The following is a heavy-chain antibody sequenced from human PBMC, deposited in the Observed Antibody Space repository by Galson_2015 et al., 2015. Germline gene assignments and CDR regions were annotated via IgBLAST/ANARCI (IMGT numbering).Heavy chain of an antibody. D-gene: IGHD5-24*01. J-gene: IGHJ4*02. CDR1: GFTVSSNY. V-gene: IGHV3-53*01. Sequence: SLRLSCAASGFTVSSNYMSWVRQAPGKGLEWVSVIYSGGSTYYADSVKGRFTISRDNSKNTLYLQMNSLRAEDTAVYYCAREERGEMATIYYFDYWGQGTLVTVSS. CDR2: IYSGGST. CDR3: AREERGEMATIYYFDY.